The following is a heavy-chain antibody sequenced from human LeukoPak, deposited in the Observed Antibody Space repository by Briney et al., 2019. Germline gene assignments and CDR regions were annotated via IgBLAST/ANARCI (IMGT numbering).Heavy chain of an antibody. V-gene: IGHV3-30*03. J-gene: IGHJ3*02. CDR2: ISYDGSNK. D-gene: IGHD6-19*01. CDR3: ASVYSSGWSQTNDAFDI. Sequence: GGSLRLSCAASGFTFSSYGMHWVRQAPGKGLEWVAVISYDGSNKYYADSVKGRFTISRDNSKNTLYLQMNSLRAEDTAVYYCASVYSSGWSQTNDAFDIWGQGTMVTVSS. CDR1: GFTFSSYG.